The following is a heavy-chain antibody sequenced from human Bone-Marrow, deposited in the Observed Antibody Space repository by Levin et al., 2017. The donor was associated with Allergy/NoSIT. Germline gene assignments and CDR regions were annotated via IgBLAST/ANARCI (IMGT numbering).Heavy chain of an antibody. J-gene: IGHJ5*02. V-gene: IGHV1-2*06. Sequence: GESLKISCQASGYTFSDNYIHWVRQAPALGLEWLGRINPSNGVTNYAQKFQDRVTLSRDTSIGTAYMELTRLTSDDTALYFCARGELWFSQVLYLDLWGQGSLITVSS. CDR3: ARGELWFSQVLYLDL. D-gene: IGHD3-10*01. CDR2: INPSNGVT. CDR1: GYTFSDNY.